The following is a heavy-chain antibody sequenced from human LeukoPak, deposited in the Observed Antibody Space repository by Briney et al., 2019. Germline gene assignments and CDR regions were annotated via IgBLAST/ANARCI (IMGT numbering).Heavy chain of an antibody. CDR1: GFTFSSYS. CDR3: GRVGGRSKAAKGDAFDI. V-gene: IGHV3-21*01. CDR2: ISSGSTYM. Sequence: GGSLRLSCAASGFTFSSYSMNWVRQAPGKGLEWVSSISSGSTYMYYADSVKGRFTISRGNAKNSMYLQMNSLRVEDTAVYYCGRVGGRSKAAKGDAFDIWGQGTMVTVSS. J-gene: IGHJ3*02. D-gene: IGHD6-6*01.